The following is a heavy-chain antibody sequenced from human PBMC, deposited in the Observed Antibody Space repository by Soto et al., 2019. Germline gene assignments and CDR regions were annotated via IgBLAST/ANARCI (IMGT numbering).Heavy chain of an antibody. CDR2: ISGSGGST. J-gene: IGHJ6*02. V-gene: IGHV3-23*01. CDR1: GFTFSSYA. CDR3: SGGHALDV. Sequence: GGSLRLSCAASGFTFSSYAMSWVRQAPGKGLEWVSAISGSGGSTYYADSVRGRFTISRDNAKNSLYLQMTSLRVEDTAVYYCSGGHALDVWGQGTTVTVSS.